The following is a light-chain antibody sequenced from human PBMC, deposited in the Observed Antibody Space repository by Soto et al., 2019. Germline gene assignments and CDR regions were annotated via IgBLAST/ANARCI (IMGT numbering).Light chain of an antibody. CDR3: SSYTSSNTLPYV. CDR1: SSDVGGYNY. V-gene: IGLV2-14*03. Sequence: LTQPASVSGSPGQSITISCTGTSSDVGGYNYVSWYQQHPGKAPKLMVYDVSNRPSGVSNRFSGSKSGNTASLTISGLQAEDEADYYCSSYTSSNTLPYVFGSGTKVTVL. J-gene: IGLJ1*01. CDR2: DVS.